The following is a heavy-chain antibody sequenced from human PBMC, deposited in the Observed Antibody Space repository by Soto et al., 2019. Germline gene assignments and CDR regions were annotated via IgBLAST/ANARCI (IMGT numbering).Heavy chain of an antibody. CDR2: IHYSGST. D-gene: IGHD6-13*01. J-gene: IGHJ4*02. Sequence: VQLQESGPGLVKPSETLSLTCTVSGGSISGYYWSWIRQSPGKGLEWIGYIHYSGSTNYNPSLQSRVTISVDTSKNQHSLKLSSVTAADTAVYYCARGSAAGTKSPFDYWGQGTLVTVSS. CDR3: ARGSAAGTKSPFDY. CDR1: GGSISGYY. V-gene: IGHV4-59*01.